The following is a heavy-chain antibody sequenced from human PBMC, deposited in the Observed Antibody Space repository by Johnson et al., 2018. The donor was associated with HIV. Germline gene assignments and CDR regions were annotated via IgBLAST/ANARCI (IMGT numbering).Heavy chain of an antibody. CDR3: ARGFLTGTPSDAFDI. CDR1: GFSFSSYG. J-gene: IGHJ3*02. Sequence: VHLVESGGGVVQPGRSLRLSCAASGFSFSSYGMHWVRQAPGKGLEWVAVISYDGSNKYYADSVKGRFTISRDNSKNTLYLQMNSLRAEDTAVYYCARGFLTGTPSDAFDIWGQGTMVTVSS. D-gene: IGHD1-1*01. V-gene: IGHV3-30*03. CDR2: ISYDGSNK.